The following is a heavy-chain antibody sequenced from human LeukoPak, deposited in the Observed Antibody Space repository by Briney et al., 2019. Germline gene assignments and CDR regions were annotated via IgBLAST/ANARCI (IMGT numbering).Heavy chain of an antibody. D-gene: IGHD2-21*02. Sequence: ASVKVSCKVSGYTLTELSMHWVRQAPGKGLEWMGGFDPEDGETIYAQKFQGRVTMTEDTSTDTAYMELSSLRSEDTAVYYCAIRRLRGDWAHAFDIWGQGTMVTVSS. CDR1: GYTLTELS. CDR3: AIRRLRGDWAHAFDI. CDR2: FDPEDGET. V-gene: IGHV1-24*01. J-gene: IGHJ3*02.